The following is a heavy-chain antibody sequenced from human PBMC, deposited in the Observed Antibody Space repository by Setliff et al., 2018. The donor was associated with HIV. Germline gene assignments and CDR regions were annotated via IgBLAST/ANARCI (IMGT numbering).Heavy chain of an antibody. V-gene: IGHV1-69*13. J-gene: IGHJ3*01. CDR1: GDTVSIAYG. Sequence: ASVKVSCKASGDTVSIAYGIRWVRQAPGQGLEWMGGIIPIVGTTNYAQKFQGRVSSTADESTSTTYVELSSLRSDDTAVYYCARGRATYHASDLWGQGTMVTVSS. CDR2: IIPIVGTT. CDR3: ARGRATYHASDL.